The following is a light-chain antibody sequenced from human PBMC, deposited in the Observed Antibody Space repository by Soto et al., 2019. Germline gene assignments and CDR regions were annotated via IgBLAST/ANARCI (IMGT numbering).Light chain of an antibody. V-gene: IGLV5-45*02. J-gene: IGLJ2*01. Sequence: QSVLTQPSSLSASPGASASLTCTFRSGIDVGAYMIYWYQQKPGSPPRFLLRYKSDSDKQQGSGVPSRFSGSKDASANAGILLISGLQSDDEADYYCVIWQSDAVVFGGGTKLTVL. CDR2: YKSDSDK. CDR1: SGIDVGAYM. CDR3: VIWQSDAVV.